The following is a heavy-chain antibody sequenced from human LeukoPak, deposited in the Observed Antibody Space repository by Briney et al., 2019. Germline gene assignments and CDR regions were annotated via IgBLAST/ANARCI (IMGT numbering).Heavy chain of an antibody. V-gene: IGHV3-33*01. CDR1: GFTFSNYG. CDR2: IWYDGSNK. Sequence: PGRSLRLSCAASGFTFSNYGMHWVRQAPGKGLEWVAVIWYDGSNKYYADSVKGRFTISRDNSKNTLYLQMNSLRAEDTAVYYCAGNYGPYYFDYWGQGPWSPSPQ. J-gene: IGHJ4*02. D-gene: IGHD3-10*01. CDR3: AGNYGPYYFDY.